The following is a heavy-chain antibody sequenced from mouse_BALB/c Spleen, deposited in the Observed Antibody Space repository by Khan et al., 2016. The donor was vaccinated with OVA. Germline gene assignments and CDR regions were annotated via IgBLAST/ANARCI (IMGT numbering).Heavy chain of an antibody. V-gene: IGHV1S132*01. CDR2: IYPGTDNS. D-gene: IGHD3-2*02. Sequence: QMQLEESGAELVRPGASVKLSCKTSGYIFTSYWIHWIKQRSGQGLEWIARIYPGTDNSYYNEKFKDKATLTADKSSSTAYMQLSSLKSEDSDVYFCAREEALDHFDHWGQGTTRTVAS. J-gene: IGHJ2*01. CDR3: AREEALDHFDH. CDR1: GYIFTSYW.